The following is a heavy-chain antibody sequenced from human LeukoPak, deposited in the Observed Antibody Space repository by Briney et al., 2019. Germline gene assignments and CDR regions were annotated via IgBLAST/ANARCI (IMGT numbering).Heavy chain of an antibody. CDR3: ATDRRYYYDSSASYFQH. CDR2: FDPEDGET. D-gene: IGHD3-22*01. J-gene: IGHJ1*01. V-gene: IGHV1-24*01. Sequence: ASVKVSCKVSGYTLTELSMHWVRQAPGKGLEWMGGFDPEDGETIYTQKFQGRVTMTEDTSTDTAYMELSSLRSEDTAVYYCATDRRYYYDSSASYFQHWGQGTLVTVSS. CDR1: GYTLTELS.